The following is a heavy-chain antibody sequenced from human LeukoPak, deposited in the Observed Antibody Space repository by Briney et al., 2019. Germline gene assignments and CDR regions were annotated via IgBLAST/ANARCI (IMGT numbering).Heavy chain of an antibody. D-gene: IGHD6-13*01. J-gene: IGHJ4*02. CDR1: GFTFSSYW. CDR3: AKDLGRGSPIAAAGKDY. V-gene: IGHV3-7*01. Sequence: GGSLRLSCAASGFTFSSYWMSWVRQAPGKGLEWVANIKQDGSEKYYVDSVKGRFTISRDNSKNTLYLQMNSLRAEDTAVYYCAKDLGRGSPIAAAGKDYWGQGTLVTVSS. CDR2: IKQDGSEK.